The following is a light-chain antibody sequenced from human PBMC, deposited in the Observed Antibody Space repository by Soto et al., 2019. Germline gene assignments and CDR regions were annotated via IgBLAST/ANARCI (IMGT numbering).Light chain of an antibody. CDR3: QQYGLSPYT. V-gene: IGKV3-20*01. Sequence: EIVLTQSPGTLSLSPGETATLSCEASETVTSKFLAWYQQKPGQAPRLLIYGSSNRASCISDRFSGSGSATYFTINIFSLDPEDFAVYYCQQYGLSPYTFGQGTKVE. CDR1: ETVTSKF. J-gene: IGKJ2*01. CDR2: GSS.